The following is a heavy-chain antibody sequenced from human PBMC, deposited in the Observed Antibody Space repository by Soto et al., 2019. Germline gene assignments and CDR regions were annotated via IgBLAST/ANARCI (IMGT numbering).Heavy chain of an antibody. CDR3: ARLDRPPGDYYYYMDV. Sequence: SETLSLTCTVSGGSISSYYWILIRQPTGKGLEWIGYIYYSGSTNYNPSLKSRVTISVDTSKNQFSLKLSSVTAADTAVYYCARLDRPPGDYYYYMDVWGKGTTVTVSS. V-gene: IGHV4-59*08. J-gene: IGHJ6*03. CDR2: IYYSGST. CDR1: GGSISSYY. D-gene: IGHD6-6*01.